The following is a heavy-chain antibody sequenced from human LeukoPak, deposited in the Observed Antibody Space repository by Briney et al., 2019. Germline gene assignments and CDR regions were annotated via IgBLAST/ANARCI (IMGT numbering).Heavy chain of an antibody. J-gene: IGHJ6*03. D-gene: IGHD1-26*01. CDR2: ISAYNAKT. Sequence: ASVKVSCKASGYRFLSYGISWVRQVPGQGLEWLGWISAYNAKTSYSQNLQGRVTMTTDTSTSTAYMELRSLRSDDTAVYFCATSSGSSEPRYYYYMDVWGTGTTVIISS. V-gene: IGHV1-18*01. CDR3: ATSSGSSEPRYYYYMDV. CDR1: GYRFLSYG.